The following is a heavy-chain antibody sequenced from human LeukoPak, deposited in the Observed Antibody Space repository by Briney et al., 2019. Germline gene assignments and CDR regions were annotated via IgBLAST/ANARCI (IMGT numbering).Heavy chain of an antibody. CDR2: IYSGGST. D-gene: IGHD3-10*01. CDR3: ASPVFPHGFFQH. Sequence: GGSLRLSCAASGFAVSSNYMTWVRQAPGKGLEWVSVIYSGGSTYYADSVKGRFTISRDNYKNTLYLQMNSLRAEDTAVYYCASPVFPHGFFQHWGQGTLVTVSS. J-gene: IGHJ1*01. V-gene: IGHV3-66*01. CDR1: GFAVSSNY.